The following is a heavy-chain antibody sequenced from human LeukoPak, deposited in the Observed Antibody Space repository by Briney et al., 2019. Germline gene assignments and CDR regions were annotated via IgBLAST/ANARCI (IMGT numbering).Heavy chain of an antibody. V-gene: IGHV3-48*03. CDR3: AREHSSSGWGYFDY. Sequence: GGSLRLSCAASGFTFSSYEMNWVRQAPGKGLEWVSYITNRGSGTTIYYAGSVKGRFNVSRDDAKNSLYLQMNSLRVEDTAVYYCAREHSSSGWGYFDYWGQGALVTVSS. J-gene: IGHJ4*02. CDR1: GFTFSSYE. D-gene: IGHD6-25*01. CDR2: ITNRGSGTTI.